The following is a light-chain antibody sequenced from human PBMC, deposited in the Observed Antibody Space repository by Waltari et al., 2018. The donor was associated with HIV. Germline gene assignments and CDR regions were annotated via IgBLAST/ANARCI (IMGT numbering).Light chain of an antibody. CDR3: SSYTSSSALYVV. J-gene: IGLJ2*01. Sequence: QSALTQPASASGSPGQSITISCTGNSSDVGGYNYVSWYQQHPGKAPKLMIYDVSNRPSGVSNRFSGSKSGNTASLTISGLQAEDEADYYCSSYTSSSALYVVFGGGTKLTVL. CDR2: DVS. CDR1: SSDVGGYNY. V-gene: IGLV2-14*03.